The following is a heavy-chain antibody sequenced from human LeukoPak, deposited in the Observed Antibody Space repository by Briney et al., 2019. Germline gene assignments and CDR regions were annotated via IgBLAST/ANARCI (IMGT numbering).Heavy chain of an antibody. CDR2: ISSNGGST. V-gene: IGHV3-64D*06. J-gene: IGHJ4*02. CDR3: VKDRWIQLWGNFDY. Sequence: PGGSLRLSCSASGFTFSTHAVHWVRQAPGKGLEYVSAISSNGGSTYYADSVKGRFTISRDNSKNILYLQMSSLRAEDTAVYYCVKDRWIQLWGNFDYWGQGTLVTVSS. D-gene: IGHD5-18*01. CDR1: GFTFSTHA.